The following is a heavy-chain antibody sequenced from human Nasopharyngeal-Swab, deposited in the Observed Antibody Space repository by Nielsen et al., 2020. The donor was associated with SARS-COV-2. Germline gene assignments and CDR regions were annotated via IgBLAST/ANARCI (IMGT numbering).Heavy chain of an antibody. Sequence: GESLKISCAASGFTFSGSAMHWVRQASGKGLEWVGRIRSKANSYATASAASVKGRLTISRDDSKNTAYLQMNSLKTEDTAVYYCTRLDVAAAGTPDHYWGQGTLVTVSS. CDR3: TRLDVAAAGTPDHY. D-gene: IGHD6-13*01. CDR2: IRSKANSYAT. J-gene: IGHJ4*02. CDR1: GFTFSGSA. V-gene: IGHV3-73*01.